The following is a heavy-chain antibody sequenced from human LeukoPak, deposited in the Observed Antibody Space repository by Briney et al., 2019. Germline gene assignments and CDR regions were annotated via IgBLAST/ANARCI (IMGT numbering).Heavy chain of an antibody. J-gene: IGHJ3*02. Sequence: PASETLSLTCTVSGGSISSYYWSWIRQPPGKGLEWVANIKQDGSEKYYVDSVKGRFTISRDNAKNSLYLQMNSLRAEDTAVYYCGLGVGAMIWGQGTMVTVSS. V-gene: IGHV3-7*01. CDR2: IKQDGSEK. D-gene: IGHD1-26*01. CDR3: GLGVGAMI. CDR1: GGSISSYY.